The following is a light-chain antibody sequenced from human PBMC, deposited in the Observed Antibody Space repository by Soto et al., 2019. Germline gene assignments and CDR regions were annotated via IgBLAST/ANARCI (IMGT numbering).Light chain of an antibody. V-gene: IGKV3-15*01. J-gene: IGKJ1*01. Sequence: EIGMTQSPATLSVSPGERATLSCRASQSVSSNFAWYQQKPGQAPRLLIYGASTSATGIPARFSGSGSGTEFTLTISSLQSEDFAVYYCQQYNNWPPWTFGQGTKVEIK. CDR3: QQYNNWPPWT. CDR1: QSVSSN. CDR2: GAS.